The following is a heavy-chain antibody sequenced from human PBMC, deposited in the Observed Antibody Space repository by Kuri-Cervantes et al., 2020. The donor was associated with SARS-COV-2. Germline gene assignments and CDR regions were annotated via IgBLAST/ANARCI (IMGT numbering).Heavy chain of an antibody. CDR1: GGSISSGDYY. CDR2: IYYSGST. J-gene: IGHJ4*02. D-gene: IGHD5-12*01. Sequence: SETLSLTCTVSGGSISSGDYYWSWIRQPPGKGLEWIGYIYYSGSTYYNPSLKSRVTISVDTSKNQFSLKLSSVTAADTAVYYCARLAPESPFDYWGQGTLVTVSS. V-gene: IGHV4-30-4*08. CDR3: ARLAPESPFDY.